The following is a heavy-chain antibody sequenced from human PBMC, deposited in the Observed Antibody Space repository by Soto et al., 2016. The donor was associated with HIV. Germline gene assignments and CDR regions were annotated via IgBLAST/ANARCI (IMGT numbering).Heavy chain of an antibody. CDR3: AKDKSYSSSWGDAFDI. J-gene: IGHJ3*02. D-gene: IGHD6-13*01. CDR2: ISWNSGSI. V-gene: IGHV3-9*03. CDR1: GFTFDGYA. Sequence: EVQLVESGGGLVQPGRSLRLSCAASGFTFDGYAMHWVRQAPGKGLEWVSGISWNSGSIGYADSVKGRFTISRDNAKNSLYLQMNSLRAEDMALYYCAKDKSYSSSWGDAFDIWGQGTMVTVSS.